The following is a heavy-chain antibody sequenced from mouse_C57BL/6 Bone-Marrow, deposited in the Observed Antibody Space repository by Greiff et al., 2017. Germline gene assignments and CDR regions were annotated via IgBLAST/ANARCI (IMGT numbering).Heavy chain of an antibody. CDR1: GYTFTSYG. D-gene: IGHD1-1*01. Sequence: QVQLKESGAELARPGASVKLSCKASGYTFTSYGISWVKQRTGQGLEWIGEIYPRSGNTYYNEKFKGKATLTADKSSSTAYMELRSLTSEDSAVYFCARPGSSSFAYWGQGTLVTVSA. CDR3: ARPGSSSFAY. J-gene: IGHJ3*01. V-gene: IGHV1-81*01. CDR2: IYPRSGNT.